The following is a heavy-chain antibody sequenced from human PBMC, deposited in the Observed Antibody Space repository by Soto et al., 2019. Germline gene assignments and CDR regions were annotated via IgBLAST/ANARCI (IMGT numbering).Heavy chain of an antibody. CDR2: ISAYNGNT. Sequence: VPVQVSCTASRQTFGTCGLCCDRQAHGYGLEWMGWISAYNGNTNYAQMLQGRVTMTTDISTTTSYMELRSLRSDDTAVYYCARVPSVSTSWPYYFDSWGQGTPVT. V-gene: IGHV1-18*01. CDR3: ARVPSVSTSWPYYFDS. CDR1: RQTFGTCG. J-gene: IGHJ4*02. D-gene: IGHD2-2*01.